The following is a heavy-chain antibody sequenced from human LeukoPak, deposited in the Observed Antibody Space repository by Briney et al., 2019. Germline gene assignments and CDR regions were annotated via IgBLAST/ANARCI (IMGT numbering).Heavy chain of an antibody. V-gene: IGHV4-39*01. Sequence: PSETLSLTCTVSGDSIATTAFYWGWIRQPPGKGLEWVGTIYFSGSTYCNPSLKSRVTMSMDTAKNQFSLTLASATAADTAVYYCARRGSGWYQFDYWGQGTLVPVSS. D-gene: IGHD6-19*01. J-gene: IGHJ4*02. CDR3: ARRGSGWYQFDY. CDR2: IYFSGST. CDR1: GDSIATTAFY.